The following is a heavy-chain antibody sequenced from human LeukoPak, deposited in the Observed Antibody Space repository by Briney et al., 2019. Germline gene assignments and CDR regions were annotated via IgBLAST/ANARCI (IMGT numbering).Heavy chain of an antibody. CDR2: IYHSGRT. Sequence: PSGTLSLTCAVSGGSISSPNWWTWVRQPPGKGLEWIGEIYHSGRTNSNPSLESRVIMSVDKSKNQFSLKLTSVTAADTAVYYCARGPYDSSRDWGQGTLVTVSS. D-gene: IGHD3-22*01. V-gene: IGHV4-4*02. J-gene: IGHJ4*02. CDR1: GGSISSPNW. CDR3: ARGPYDSSRD.